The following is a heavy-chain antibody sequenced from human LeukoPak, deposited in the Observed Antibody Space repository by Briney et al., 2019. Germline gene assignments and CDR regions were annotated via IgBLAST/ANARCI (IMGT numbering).Heavy chain of an antibody. Sequence: GGSLRLSCAASGFTFTNYTMHWLRQAPGKGLEWVSAINVDSRYIYYADSVKGRFTISRDNVRNPLYLQINSLRGEDTAVYYCARDPAKLGAGGGDAFDIWGQGTMVTVSS. V-gene: IGHV3-21*04. CDR3: ARDPAKLGAGGGDAFDI. D-gene: IGHD7-27*01. J-gene: IGHJ3*02. CDR2: INVDSRYI. CDR1: GFTFTNYT.